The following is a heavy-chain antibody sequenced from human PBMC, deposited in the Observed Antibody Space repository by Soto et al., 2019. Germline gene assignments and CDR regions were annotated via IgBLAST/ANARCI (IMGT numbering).Heavy chain of an antibody. V-gene: IGHV3-7*01. D-gene: IGHD1-20*01. J-gene: IGHJ6*04. CDR1: GFTFSTYW. CDR2: IKQDGSEK. Sequence: EVQLVESGGGLVQPGGSLRLSCAASGFTFSTYWMTWVRQTPGKGLEWVANIKQDGSEKYYVDSVKGRFTISSDTGKNSLYLQMNGLIAEYTAVYYGARSRYLDVWGKGTTVTVSS. CDR3: ARSRYLDV.